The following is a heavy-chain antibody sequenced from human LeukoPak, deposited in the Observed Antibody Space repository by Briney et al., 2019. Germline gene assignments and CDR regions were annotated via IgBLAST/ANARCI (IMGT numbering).Heavy chain of an antibody. Sequence: ASVKVSCKASGYTFTGYYIHWVRQAPGQGLERMGWINPNSGGTNYAQKFQGWVTMTTDTSTSTAYMELRSLRSDDTAVYYCARGLNRGVSLYYFDYWGQGTLVTVSS. CDR1: GYTFTGYY. D-gene: IGHD3-10*01. CDR3: ARGLNRGVSLYYFDY. CDR2: INPNSGGT. J-gene: IGHJ4*02. V-gene: IGHV1-2*04.